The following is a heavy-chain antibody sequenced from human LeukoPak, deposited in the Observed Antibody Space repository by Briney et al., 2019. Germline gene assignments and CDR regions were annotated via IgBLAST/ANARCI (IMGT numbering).Heavy chain of an antibody. CDR2: INSDGSST. Sequence: GGSLRLSCAASGFTFSSYWMHWVRQAPGKGLVWVSRINSDGSSTSYADSVKGRLTISRDNAKNTLYLQMNSLRAEDTAVHYCARDPYYYDSSGYYGLLDYWGQGTLVTVSS. CDR3: ARDPYYYDSSGYYGLLDY. V-gene: IGHV3-74*01. J-gene: IGHJ4*02. D-gene: IGHD3-22*01. CDR1: GFTFSSYW.